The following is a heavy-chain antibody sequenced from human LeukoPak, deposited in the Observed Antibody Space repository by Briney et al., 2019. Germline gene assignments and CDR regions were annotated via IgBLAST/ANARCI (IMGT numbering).Heavy chain of an antibody. Sequence: PGGSLRLSCAASGFTFTDYYMSWIRQAPGKGLEWVSYISGKDSTTYYADSVKGRFTVSRDNAKNSLYLQMNSLTAEDTAVYYCARGGSFCDPWGQGTLVTVSS. D-gene: IGHD2/OR15-2a*01. CDR3: ARGGSFCDP. CDR2: ISGKDSTT. J-gene: IGHJ5*02. CDR1: GFTFTDYY. V-gene: IGHV3-11*01.